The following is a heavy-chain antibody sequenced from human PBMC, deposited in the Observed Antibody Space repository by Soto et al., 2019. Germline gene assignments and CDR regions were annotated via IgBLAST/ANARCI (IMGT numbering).Heavy chain of an antibody. CDR1: GYTFTSYG. V-gene: IGHV1-18*01. D-gene: IGHD1-20*01. Sequence: ASVKVSCKASGYTFTSYGISWVRQAPGQGLEWMGWISAYNGNTNYAQKLQGWVTMTRDTSISTAYMELSRLRSDDTAVYYCARSEVYHYGMDVWGQGTTVTVSS. CDR2: ISAYNGNT. CDR3: ARSEVYHYGMDV. J-gene: IGHJ6*02.